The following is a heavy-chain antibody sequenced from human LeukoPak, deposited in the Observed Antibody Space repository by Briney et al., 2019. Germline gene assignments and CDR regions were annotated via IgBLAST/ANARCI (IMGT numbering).Heavy chain of an antibody. J-gene: IGHJ4*02. V-gene: IGHV1-69*06. CDR1: GGTFSSYA. CDR2: IIPIFGTA. D-gene: IGHD3-9*01. Sequence: SVKVSCKASGGTFSSYAISWVRQAPGQGLEWMGGIIPIFGTASYAQKFQGRVTITADKSTSTAYMELSSLRSEDTAVYYCARGLTLRYFDWLYYWGQGTLVTVSS. CDR3: ARGLTLRYFDWLYY.